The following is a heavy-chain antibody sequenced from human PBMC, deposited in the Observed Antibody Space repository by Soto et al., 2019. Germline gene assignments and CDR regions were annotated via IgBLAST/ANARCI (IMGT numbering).Heavy chain of an antibody. D-gene: IGHD3-22*01. Sequence: QVQLQESGPGLVKPSQTLSLTCTVSGGSISSSDYYWRWIRQPPGKGLEWIGYIYYSGSTYYNPSLKSRVTISVDTSKNQFSLKLSSVTAADTAVYYCARDHYYDSSGYYSYYYGMDVWGQGTTVTVSS. J-gene: IGHJ6*02. CDR1: GGSISSSDYY. CDR2: IYYSGST. V-gene: IGHV4-30-4*01. CDR3: ARDHYYDSSGYYSYYYGMDV.